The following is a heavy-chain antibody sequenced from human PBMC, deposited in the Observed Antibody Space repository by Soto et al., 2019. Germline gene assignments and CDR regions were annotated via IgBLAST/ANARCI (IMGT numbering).Heavy chain of an antibody. CDR1: GFTFSSYW. CDR2: IKQDGSEK. J-gene: IGHJ5*02. Sequence: EVQLVESGGGLVQPGGSLRLSCAASGFTFSSYWMSWVRQAPGKGLEWVANIKQDGSEKYYVDSVKGRFTISRDNAKNSLYLQMNSLRAEDTAVYYCARDLEGGQLSGPHWFDPWGQGTLVTVSS. D-gene: IGHD6-6*01. CDR3: ARDLEGGQLSGPHWFDP. V-gene: IGHV3-7*03.